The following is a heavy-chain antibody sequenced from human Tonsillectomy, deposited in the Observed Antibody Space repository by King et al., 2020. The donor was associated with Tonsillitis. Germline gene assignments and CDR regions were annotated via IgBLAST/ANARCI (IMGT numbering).Heavy chain of an antibody. CDR3: ARYLFRYFDY. CDR1: EFSLSTNGVA. V-gene: IGHV2-5*01. D-gene: IGHD2-21*01. CDR2: IYWKDDK. Sequence: ITLQESGPTLVKPTQTLTLTCTFSEFSLSTNGVAVGWLRQPPGQALEWLALIYWKDDKRYSPSLRSRLTITKDTSKNQVVLTMTNMDPVDTATYYCARYLFRYFDYWGQGTLVTVSS. J-gene: IGHJ4*02.